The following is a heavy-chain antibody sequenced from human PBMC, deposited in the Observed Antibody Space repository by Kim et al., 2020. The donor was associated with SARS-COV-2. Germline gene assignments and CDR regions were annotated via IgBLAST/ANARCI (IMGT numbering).Heavy chain of an antibody. D-gene: IGHD2-2*01. Sequence: ASVKVSCKASGYTFTSYGISWVRQAPGQGLEWMGWISAYNGNTNYAQKLQGRVTMTTDTSTSTAYMELRSLRSDDTAVYYCARGVVVVPAAHYYYYGMDVWGQVTTVTVSS. CDR2: ISAYNGNT. V-gene: IGHV1-18*04. CDR3: ARGVVVVPAAHYYYYGMDV. J-gene: IGHJ6*02. CDR1: GYTFTSYG.